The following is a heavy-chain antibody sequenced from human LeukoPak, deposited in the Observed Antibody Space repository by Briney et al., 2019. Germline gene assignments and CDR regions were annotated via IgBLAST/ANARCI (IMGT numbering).Heavy chain of an antibody. Sequence: SETLSLTCTVSGGSISSSSYYWGWIRQPPGKGLEWIGSIYYSGSTYYNPSLKSRITISVDTSKNQFSLKVSSVTAADTAVYYCARRARSWIQLWYYFDYWGQGTLVTVSS. J-gene: IGHJ4*02. V-gene: IGHV4-39*01. CDR1: GGSISSSSYY. CDR2: IYYSGST. CDR3: ARRARSWIQLWYYFDY. D-gene: IGHD5-18*01.